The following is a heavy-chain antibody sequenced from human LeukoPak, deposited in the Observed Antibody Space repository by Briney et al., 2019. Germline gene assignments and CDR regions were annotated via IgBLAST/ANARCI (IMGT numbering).Heavy chain of an antibody. V-gene: IGHV4-59*01. J-gene: IGHJ5*02. CDR3: ARETYYYDSSGSFNWFDP. CDR1: GGSISSYY. Sequence: SETLSLTCTVSGGSISSYYWSWIRQPPGKGLEWIGYIYYSGSTNYNPSLKSRVTISVDTSKNQFSLKLSSVTAAGTAVYYCARETYYYDSSGSFNWFDPWGQGTLVTVSS. D-gene: IGHD3-22*01. CDR2: IYYSGST.